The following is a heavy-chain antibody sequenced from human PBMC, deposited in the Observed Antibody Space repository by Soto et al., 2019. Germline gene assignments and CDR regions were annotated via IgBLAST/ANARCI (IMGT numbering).Heavy chain of an antibody. Sequence: PSETLSLTCAVYGGSFSGYYWSWIRQPPGKGLEWIGEINHSGSTNYNPSLKSRVTISVDTSKNQFSLKLSSVTAADTAVYYCARSSRIRLVWFDPWGQGTLVTVS. CDR1: GGSFSGYY. CDR2: INHSGST. J-gene: IGHJ5*02. D-gene: IGHD3-10*01. CDR3: ARSSRIRLVWFDP. V-gene: IGHV4-34*01.